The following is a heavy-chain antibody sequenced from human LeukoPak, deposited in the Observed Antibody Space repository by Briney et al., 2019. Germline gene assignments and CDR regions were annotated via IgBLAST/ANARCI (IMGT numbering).Heavy chain of an antibody. J-gene: IGHJ5*02. CDR3: ARVELIVALPTSFDP. Sequence: SETLSLTCAVSGVSISRGGYSWSWIRQPPGKGLEWIGYIYHSGSTNYNPSLKSRLTISVDTSNNQFSLRLNSVTSADTAMYYCARVELIVALPTSFDPWGQGTLVTVSS. D-gene: IGHD5-12*01. V-gene: IGHV4-30-4*07. CDR2: IYHSGST. CDR1: GVSISRGGYS.